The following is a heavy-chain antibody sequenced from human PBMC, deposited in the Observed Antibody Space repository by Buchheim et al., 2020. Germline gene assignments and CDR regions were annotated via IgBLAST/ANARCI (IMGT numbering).Heavy chain of an antibody. CDR1: GYTFSRYY. Sequence: QVQLVQSGAEGKKPGASVRVSCKASGYTFSRYYMHWVRQAPGQWLEWMGIINPSGGSTCYAQKFQGRVTITRDTATSTVNMELRSLRSEDTAVYYCARDWFMSGTSYPDYWGQGTL. J-gene: IGHJ4*02. V-gene: IGHV1-46*01. D-gene: IGHD2-2*01. CDR2: INPSGGST. CDR3: ARDWFMSGTSYPDY.